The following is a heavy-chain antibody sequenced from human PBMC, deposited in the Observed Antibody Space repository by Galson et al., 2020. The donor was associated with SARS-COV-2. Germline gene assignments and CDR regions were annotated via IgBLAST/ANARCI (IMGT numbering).Heavy chain of an antibody. J-gene: IGHJ6*02. D-gene: IGHD2-15*01. CDR2: ISAYNGNT. CDR1: GYTFTSYG. CDR3: ARDLGYCSGGSCYDYYYGMDV. Sequence: ASVKVSCKASGYTFTSYGISWVRPAPGQGLEWMGWISAYNGNTNYAQKLQGRVTMTTDTSTSTAYMELRSLRSDDTAVYYCARDLGYCSGGSCYDYYYGMDVWGQGTTVTVSS. V-gene: IGHV1-18*01.